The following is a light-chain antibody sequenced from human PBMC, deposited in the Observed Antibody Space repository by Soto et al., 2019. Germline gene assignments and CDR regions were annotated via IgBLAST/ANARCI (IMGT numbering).Light chain of an antibody. J-gene: IGKJ1*01. V-gene: IGKV3-20*01. CDR1: QSVSSY. CDR3: QQYGGSSWT. CDR2: GAS. Sequence: EIVLTQSPATLSLSPGERATLSCRASQSVSSYLAWYQQKPGQAPRLLIFGASSRATGISDRFSGSGSGTDFTLTISRLEPEDFAVYYCQQYGGSSWTFGQGTKVDIK.